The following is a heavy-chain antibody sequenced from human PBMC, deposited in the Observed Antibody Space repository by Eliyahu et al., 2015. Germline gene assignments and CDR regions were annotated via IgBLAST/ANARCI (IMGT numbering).Heavy chain of an antibody. J-gene: IGHJ4*02. CDR2: INHSGST. CDR1: GGSFSGYY. V-gene: IGHV4-34*01. Sequence: QVQLQQWGAGLLKPSETLSLXCAVYGGSFSGYYWRWIRQPPGKGXEWIGEINHSGSTNYNPSLKSRVTISVDTSKNQFSLKLSSVTAADTAVYYCARAPTADSSPRRGFDYWGQGTLVTVSS. CDR3: ARAPTADSSPRRGFDY. D-gene: IGHD6-19*01.